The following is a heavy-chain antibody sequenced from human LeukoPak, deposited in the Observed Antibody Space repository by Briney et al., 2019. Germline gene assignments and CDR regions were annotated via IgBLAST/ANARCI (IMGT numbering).Heavy chain of an antibody. CDR1: GFTFSSYE. J-gene: IGHJ4*02. CDR3: ARGGYDFWSGYPLDY. CDR2: ISSSGSTI. Sequence: GGSLRLSCAASGFTFSSYEMNWVRQAPGKGVEWVSYISSSGSTIYYADSVKGRFTISRDNAKNSLYLQMNSLRAEDTAVYYCARGGYDFWSGYPLDYWGQGTLVTVSS. V-gene: IGHV3-48*03. D-gene: IGHD3-3*01.